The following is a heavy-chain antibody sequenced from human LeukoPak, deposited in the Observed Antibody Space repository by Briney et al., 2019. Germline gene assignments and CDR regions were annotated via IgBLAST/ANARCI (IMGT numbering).Heavy chain of an antibody. J-gene: IGHJ4*02. CDR2: ISGGGGST. Sequence: PGGSLRLSCVASGFTVSSNYMSWVRQAPGKGLEWVSSISGGGGSTYYGDSVKGRFTISRDNSENTLYLQMNSLRAEDTAIYYCAKDVFGIWLAESSSAFDYWGQGTLVTVSS. CDR1: GFTVSSNY. D-gene: IGHD3-10*01. CDR3: AKDVFGIWLAESSSAFDY. V-gene: IGHV3-23*01.